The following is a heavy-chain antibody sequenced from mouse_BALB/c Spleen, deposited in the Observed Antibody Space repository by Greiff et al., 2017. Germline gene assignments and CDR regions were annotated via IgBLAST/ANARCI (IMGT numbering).Heavy chain of an antibody. CDR3: ARAYYGYAYAMDY. D-gene: IGHD2-9*01. CDR1: GFTFSDYY. CDR2: ISDGGSYT. V-gene: IGHV5-4*02. Sequence: EVQVVESGGGLVKPGGSLKLSCAASGFTFSDYYMYWVRQTPEKRLEWVATISDGGSYTYYPDSVKGRFTISRDNAKNNLYLQMSSLKSEDTAMYYCARAYYGYAYAMDYWGQGTSVTVSS. J-gene: IGHJ4*01.